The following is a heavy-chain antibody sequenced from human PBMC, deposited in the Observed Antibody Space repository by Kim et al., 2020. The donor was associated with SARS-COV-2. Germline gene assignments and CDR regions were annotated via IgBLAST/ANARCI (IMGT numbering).Heavy chain of an antibody. D-gene: IGHD6-13*01. J-gene: IGHJ4*02. Sequence: ASVKVSCKASGYTFTSYGISWVRQAPGQGLEWMGWISAYNGNTNYAQKLQGRVTMTTDTSTSTAYMELRSLRSDDTAVYYCARADKYSSSWYLGRNYFDYWGQGTLVTVSS. CDR1: GYTFTSYG. V-gene: IGHV1-18*01. CDR3: ARADKYSSSWYLGRNYFDY. CDR2: ISAYNGNT.